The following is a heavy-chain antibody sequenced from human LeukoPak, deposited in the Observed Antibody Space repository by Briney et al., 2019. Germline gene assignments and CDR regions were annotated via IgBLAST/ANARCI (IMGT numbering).Heavy chain of an antibody. J-gene: IGHJ4*02. Sequence: PSETLSLTCAVYGGSFSGYCWSWIRQPPGKGLEWIGEINHSGSTNYNPSLKSRVTLSLDTSKNQFSLKLSSVTAADTAVYYCAISTGYYRKVFDYWGQGTLVTVSS. D-gene: IGHD3-9*01. CDR1: GGSFSGYC. CDR3: AISTGYYRKVFDY. V-gene: IGHV4-34*01. CDR2: INHSGST.